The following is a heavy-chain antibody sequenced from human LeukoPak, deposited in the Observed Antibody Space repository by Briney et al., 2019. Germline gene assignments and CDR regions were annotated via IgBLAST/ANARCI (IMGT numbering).Heavy chain of an antibody. CDR3: AKLWAAAGTRDY. J-gene: IGHJ4*02. D-gene: IGHD6-13*01. CDR1: GFTFSSYG. V-gene: IGHV3-30*18. CDR2: ISYDGSNK. Sequence: PGGSLRLSCAAFGFTFSSYGMHWVRQAPGKGLEWVAVISYDGSNKYYADSVKGRFTISRDHSKNTLYLQMNSLRAEDTAVYYCAKLWAAAGTRDYWGQGTLVTVSS.